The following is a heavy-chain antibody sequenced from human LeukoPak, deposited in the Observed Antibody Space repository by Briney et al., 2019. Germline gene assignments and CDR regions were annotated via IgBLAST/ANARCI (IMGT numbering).Heavy chain of an antibody. CDR1: GFTFSSYA. V-gene: IGHV3-33*08. CDR2: IWYDGSNK. CDR3: ARERELVTVD. Sequence: PGRSLRLSCAASGFTFSSYAMHWVRQAPGKGLEWVAVIWYDGSNKYYADSVKGRFTISRDNSKNTLYLQMNSLRAEDTAVYYCARERELVTVDWGQGTLVTVSS. J-gene: IGHJ4*02. D-gene: IGHD4-17*01.